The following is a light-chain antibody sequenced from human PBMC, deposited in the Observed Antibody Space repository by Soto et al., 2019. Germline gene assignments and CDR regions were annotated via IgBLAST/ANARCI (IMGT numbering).Light chain of an antibody. Sequence: EIVLTQSPATLSLSPGERATLSCRASESVSSSLAWYQQKVGQAPRLLLYGASNRATGVPARFSGSGSGTDFTLTIRSLESDDFAVYYCQQRGSFGGGTKVEIK. CDR3: QQRGS. CDR2: GAS. CDR1: ESVSSS. V-gene: IGKV3-11*01. J-gene: IGKJ4*01.